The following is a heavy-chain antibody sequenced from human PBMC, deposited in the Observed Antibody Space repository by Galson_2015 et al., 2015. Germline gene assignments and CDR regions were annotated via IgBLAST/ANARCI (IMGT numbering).Heavy chain of an antibody. CDR2: IYNSGST. CDR1: GGSISSYY. J-gene: IGHJ4*02. V-gene: IGHV4-59*01. D-gene: IGHD1-26*01. Sequence: SEPLSLTCPVSGGSISSYYWSWIRQPPGKGLEWIGYIYNSGSTNYNPSLKSRVTISVDTSKNQFSLKLSSVTAADTAVYYCARDPGSYYFDYWGQGTLVTVSS. CDR3: ARDPGSYYFDY.